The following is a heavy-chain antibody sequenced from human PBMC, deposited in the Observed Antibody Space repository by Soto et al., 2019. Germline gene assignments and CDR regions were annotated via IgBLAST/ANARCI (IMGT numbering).Heavy chain of an antibody. CDR1: GDTFSSYA. Sequence: QVQLVQSGAEVKKPGSSVKVSCKASGDTFSSYAISWVRQAPGQGLEWMGGIIPFFGTANYAQKFQGRVTITADESTSTAYMELTSLRSEDTAVYFCARYRYGYCYFDYWGQGPLVTVSS. CDR3: ARYRYGYCYFDY. D-gene: IGHD5-18*01. J-gene: IGHJ4*02. CDR2: IIPFFGTA. V-gene: IGHV1-69*12.